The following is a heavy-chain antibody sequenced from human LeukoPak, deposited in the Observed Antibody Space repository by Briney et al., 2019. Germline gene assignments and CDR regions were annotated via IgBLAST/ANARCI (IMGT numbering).Heavy chain of an antibody. J-gene: IGHJ4*02. CDR1: GYTFTGYY. D-gene: IGHD3-9*01. CDR3: ARGNDILTGSPFDY. V-gene: IGHV1-2*04. Sequence: ASVKVSCKASGYTFTGYYMHWVRQAPGQGLEWMGWINPNSGGTNYAQKFQGWVTMTRDTSISTAYMELSRLRSDDTAVYYCARGNDILTGSPFDYWGQGTLVTVSS. CDR2: INPNSGGT.